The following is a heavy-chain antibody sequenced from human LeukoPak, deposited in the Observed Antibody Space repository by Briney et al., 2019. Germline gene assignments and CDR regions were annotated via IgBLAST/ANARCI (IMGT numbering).Heavy chain of an antibody. V-gene: IGHV3-7*04. CDR1: GFTFSSYW. CDR2: IKQDGSEK. D-gene: IGHD6-19*01. CDR3: VWGLGIAVIMH. J-gene: IGHJ4*02. Sequence: GGSLRLSCAASGFTFSSYWMSWVRQAPGKGLEWVANIKQDGSEKYYVDSVKGRFTISRDNAKNSLYLQMNSLRAEDTAVYYCVWGLGIAVIMHWGQGTLVTVSS.